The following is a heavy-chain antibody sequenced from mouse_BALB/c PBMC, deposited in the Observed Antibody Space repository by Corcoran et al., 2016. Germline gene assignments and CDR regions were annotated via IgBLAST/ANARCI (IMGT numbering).Heavy chain of an antibody. CDR3: ARKNYYGSPWFAY. CDR1: GYTFTDYN. V-gene: IGHV1-18*01. J-gene: IGHJ3*01. Sequence: EVLLQQSGPELVKPGASVKIPCKASGYTFTDYNMDWVKQSHGKSLEWIGDINPNNGGTIYNQKFKGKATLTVDKSSSTAYMELRSLTSEDTAVYYCARKNYYGSPWFAYWGQGTLVTVSA. CDR2: INPNNGGT. D-gene: IGHD1-1*01.